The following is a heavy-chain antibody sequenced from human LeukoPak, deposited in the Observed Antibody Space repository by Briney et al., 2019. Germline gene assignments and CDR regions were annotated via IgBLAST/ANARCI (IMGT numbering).Heavy chain of an antibody. CDR2: FDPEDGET. D-gene: IGHD2-15*01. J-gene: IGHJ4*02. V-gene: IGHV1-24*01. CDR3: ATSVCSGGSCYSPPLAY. Sequence: APVKVSCKVSGYTLTELSMHWVRQAPGKGLEWMGGFDPEDGETIYAQKFQGRVTMTEDTSTDTAYMELSSLRSEDTAVYYCATSVCSGGSCYSPPLAYWGQGTLVTVSS. CDR1: GYTLTELS.